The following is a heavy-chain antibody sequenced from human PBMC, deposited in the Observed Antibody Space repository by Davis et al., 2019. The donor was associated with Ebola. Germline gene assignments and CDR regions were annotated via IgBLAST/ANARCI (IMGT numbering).Heavy chain of an antibody. D-gene: IGHD3-3*01. CDR3: ARDQPYYDFWSGYCDY. CDR2: IKQDGSER. J-gene: IGHJ4*02. V-gene: IGHV3-7*01. Sequence: GESLKISCAASGFTFSSYWMIWVRQAPGKGLEWGANIKQDGSERYYVDSVKGRFTISRDNAKNSLYLQMNSLRAEDTAVYYCARDQPYYDFWSGYCDYWGQGTLVTVSS. CDR1: GFTFSSYW.